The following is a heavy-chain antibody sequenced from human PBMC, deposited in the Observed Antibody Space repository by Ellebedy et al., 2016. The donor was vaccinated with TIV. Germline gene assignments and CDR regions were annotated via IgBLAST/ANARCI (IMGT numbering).Heavy chain of an antibody. D-gene: IGHD6-19*01. CDR2: ITAYNGNR. J-gene: IGHJ4*02. Sequence: AASVKVSCKASGYTFTYYGITWVRQAPGQGLEWMGWITAYNGNRNYAQKLQDRVTMTTDKSTSTAYMELSNLTSDDTAVYYCARDRLTVSGFEHWGQGTLITVSS. V-gene: IGHV1-18*04. CDR3: ARDRLTVSGFEH. CDR1: GYTFTYYG.